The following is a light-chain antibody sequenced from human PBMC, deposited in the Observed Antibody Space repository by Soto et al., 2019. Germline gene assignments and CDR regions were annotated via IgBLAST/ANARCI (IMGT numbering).Light chain of an antibody. Sequence: DIQMTQSPSTLSAFVGDRVTITCRASQSISSWLAWYQQKPGKAPNLLIYKASTLKSGVPSGFRGSGSGTDFTLTISSLQPEDFATYYCEQLHSYPMTFGQGTRLEIK. J-gene: IGKJ5*01. V-gene: IGKV1-5*03. CDR1: QSISSW. CDR2: KAS. CDR3: EQLHSYPMT.